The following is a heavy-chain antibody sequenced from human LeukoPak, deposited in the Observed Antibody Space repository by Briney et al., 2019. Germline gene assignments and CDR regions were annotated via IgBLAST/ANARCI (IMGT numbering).Heavy chain of an antibody. V-gene: IGHV1-2*04. J-gene: IGHJ6*03. CDR3: ARVAVFGVVSSDYYYYYMDV. CDR1: GYTFTGYY. Sequence: GASVKVSCKASGYTFTGYYMHWVRQAPGQGLEWMGWINPNSGGTNYAQKFQGWVTISVDTSKNQFSLRLSSVTAADTAVYYCARVAVFGVVSSDYYYYYMDVWGKGTTVTVSS. D-gene: IGHD3-3*01. CDR2: INPNSGGT.